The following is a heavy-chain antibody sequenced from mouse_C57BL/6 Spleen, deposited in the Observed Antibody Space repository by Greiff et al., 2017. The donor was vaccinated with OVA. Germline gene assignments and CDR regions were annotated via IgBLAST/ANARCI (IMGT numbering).Heavy chain of an antibody. V-gene: IGHV14-1*01. Sequence: EVQLQQSGAELVRPGASVKLSCTASGFNIKDYYMHWVKQRPEQGLEWIGRIDPEDGDTEYAPKFQGKATMTADTSSNTAYLQLSSLTSEDTAVYYCTTSIRYGNYGYAMDYWGQGTSVTVSS. CDR3: TTSIRYGNYGYAMDY. D-gene: IGHD2-1*01. CDR1: GFNIKDYY. J-gene: IGHJ4*01. CDR2: IDPEDGDT.